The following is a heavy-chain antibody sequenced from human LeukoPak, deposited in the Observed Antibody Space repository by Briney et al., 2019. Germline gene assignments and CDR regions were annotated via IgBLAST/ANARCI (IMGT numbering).Heavy chain of an antibody. CDR3: ALSTYSSSPS. CDR1: GFIFSNHW. Sequence: PGGSLRLSCAASGFIFSNHWMIWVRQAPGKGRGCVANINQDESKKYYVASVEGRFTISRDNAKNSLYLQMDSLRAEDTALYYCALSTYSSSPSWGQGTLVTVSS. J-gene: IGHJ5*02. V-gene: IGHV3-7*01. CDR2: INQDESKK. D-gene: IGHD6-6*01.